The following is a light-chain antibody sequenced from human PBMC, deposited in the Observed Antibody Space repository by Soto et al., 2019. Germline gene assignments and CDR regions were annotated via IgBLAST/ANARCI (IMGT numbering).Light chain of an antibody. J-gene: IGLJ1*01. CDR1: RSDVGDYNL. Sequence: QSALTQPASVSGSPGQSISISCTGTRSDVGDYNLVSWYQQPPGKAPKLLIYEVSQRPSGVSDRFSGSKSGNTASLTISGLQAEDEANYYCCSYAGSRTYVFGSGTKLTVL. CDR2: EVS. CDR3: CSYAGSRTYV. V-gene: IGLV2-23*02.